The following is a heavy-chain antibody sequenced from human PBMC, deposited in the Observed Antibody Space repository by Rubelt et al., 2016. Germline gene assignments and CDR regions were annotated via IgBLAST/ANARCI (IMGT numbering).Heavy chain of an antibody. CDR1: GYSISSGYY. CDR3: ARDGPRGYFDY. V-gene: IGHV4-61*01. Sequence: QVQLQESGPGLVKPSENLSLTCTVSGYSISSGYYWGWIRQPTGKGLEWIGYIYYSGSTTYNPSLKSRVTISVDTSKNQFSLKLSSVTAADTAVYYCARDGPRGYFDYWGQGTLVTVSS. D-gene: IGHD3-10*01. CDR2: IYYSGST. J-gene: IGHJ4*02.